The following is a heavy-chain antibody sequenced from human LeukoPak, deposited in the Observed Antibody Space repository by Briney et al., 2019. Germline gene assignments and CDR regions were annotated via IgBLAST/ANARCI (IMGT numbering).Heavy chain of an antibody. J-gene: IGHJ4*02. CDR1: GFTFSTYW. D-gene: IGHD6-19*01. CDR3: ARDGISVAGTFDY. Sequence: GSLRLSCAASGFTFSTYWMSWVRQAPGKGLEWVSVIYSGGSTYYADSVKGRFAISRDNSKNTLYLQMNSLRAEDTAVYYCARDGISVAGTFDYWGQGTLVTVSS. V-gene: IGHV3-53*01. CDR2: IYSGGST.